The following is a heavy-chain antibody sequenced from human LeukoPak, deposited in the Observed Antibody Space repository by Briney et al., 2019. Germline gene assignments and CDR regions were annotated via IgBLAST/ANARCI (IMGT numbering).Heavy chain of an antibody. Sequence: ASVKVSCKASGYTFTGYYMHWVRQAPGQGLEWMGIINPTGGSTSYAQKFQGRVTMTRDTSTSTVYMELSSLRSEDTALYYCARGNGDYGGGFVYWGQVTLVTVSS. D-gene: IGHD4-17*01. CDR3: ARGNGDYGGGFVY. CDR1: GYTFTGYY. J-gene: IGHJ4*02. V-gene: IGHV1-46*01. CDR2: INPTGGST.